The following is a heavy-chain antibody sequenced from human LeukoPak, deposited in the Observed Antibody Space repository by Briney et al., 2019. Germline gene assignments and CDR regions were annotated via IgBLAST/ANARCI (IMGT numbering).Heavy chain of an antibody. Sequence: GGSLRLSCAASGFTLSSYWMHWVRQAPGKGLVWVSRINSDGSSTSYADSVKGRFTISRDNAKNTLYLQMNSLRAEDTAVYYCARGVGYCSGGSCYASFDYWGQGTLVTVSS. D-gene: IGHD2-15*01. V-gene: IGHV3-74*01. CDR2: INSDGSST. CDR3: ARGVGYCSGGSCYASFDY. J-gene: IGHJ4*02. CDR1: GFTLSSYW.